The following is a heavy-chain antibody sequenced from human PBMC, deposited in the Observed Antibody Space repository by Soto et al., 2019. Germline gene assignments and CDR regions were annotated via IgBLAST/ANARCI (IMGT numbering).Heavy chain of an antibody. CDR3: AKGPTILEVTTVKY. J-gene: IGHJ4*02. D-gene: IGHD4-17*01. CDR2: ISGSGGST. Sequence: PGGSLRLSCAASGFTFSSYAMSWVRQAPGKGLEWVSAISGSGGSTYYADSVKGRFTISRDNSKNTLYLQMNSLRAEDTAVYYCAKGPTILEVTTVKYWGQGTLVTVSS. V-gene: IGHV3-23*01. CDR1: GFTFSSYA.